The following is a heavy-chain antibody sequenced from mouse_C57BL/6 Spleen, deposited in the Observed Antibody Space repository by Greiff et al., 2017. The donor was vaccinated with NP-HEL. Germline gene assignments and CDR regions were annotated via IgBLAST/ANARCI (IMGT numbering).Heavy chain of an antibody. V-gene: IGHV5-15*04. CDR1: GFTFSDYG. D-gene: IGHD1-1*01. CDR3: ARRGYYGSTPSYWYFDV. Sequence: DVHLVESGGGLVQPGGSLKLSCAASGFTFSDYGMAWVRQAPRKGPEWVAFISNLAYSIYYADTVTGRFTISRENAKNTLYLEMSSLRSEDTAMYYCARRGYYGSTPSYWYFDVWGTGTTVTVSS. CDR2: ISNLAYSI. J-gene: IGHJ1*03.